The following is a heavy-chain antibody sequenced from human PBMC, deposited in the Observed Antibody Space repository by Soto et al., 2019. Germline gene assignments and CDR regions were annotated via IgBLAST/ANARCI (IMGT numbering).Heavy chain of an antibody. V-gene: IGHV3-23*01. CDR3: AKSTYYYGSGSYYKGHRAFDI. Sequence: GWSLRLSCAASGFTFSSYAMSWVRQAPGKGLEWVSAISGSGGSTYYADSVKGRFTISRDNSKNTLYLQMNSLRAEDTAVYYCAKSTYYYGSGSYYKGHRAFDIWGQGTMVTVSS. D-gene: IGHD3-10*01. CDR2: ISGSGGST. CDR1: GFTFSSYA. J-gene: IGHJ3*02.